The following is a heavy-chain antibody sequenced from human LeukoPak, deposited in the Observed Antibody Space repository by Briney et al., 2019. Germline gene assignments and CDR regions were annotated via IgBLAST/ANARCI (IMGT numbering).Heavy chain of an antibody. CDR2: IYHSGST. CDR1: GGSFSGYY. J-gene: IGHJ5*02. V-gene: IGHV4-34*01. Sequence: PSETLSLTCAVYGGSFSGYYWSWIRQPPGKGLEWIGEIYHSGSTNYNPSLKSRVTISVDTSKNQFSLKLSSVTAADTAVYYCARGTAKEVRGVHGSWGQGTLVTVSS. CDR3: ARGTAKEVRGVHGS. D-gene: IGHD3-10*01.